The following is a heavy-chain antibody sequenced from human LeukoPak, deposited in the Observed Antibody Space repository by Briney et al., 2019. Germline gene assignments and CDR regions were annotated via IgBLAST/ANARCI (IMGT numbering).Heavy chain of an antibody. CDR2: IVVGSGNT. Sequence: ASVKVSCKASGSTFTSSAMQWVRQARGQRLEWTGWIVVGSGNTNYAQKFQERVTITRDMSTSTAYMELSSLRSEDTAVYYCAAGQVYCSSTSCYKGYYYYYMDVWGKGTTVTVSS. CDR1: GSTFTSSA. V-gene: IGHV1-58*02. J-gene: IGHJ6*03. CDR3: AAGQVYCSSTSCYKGYYYYYMDV. D-gene: IGHD2-2*02.